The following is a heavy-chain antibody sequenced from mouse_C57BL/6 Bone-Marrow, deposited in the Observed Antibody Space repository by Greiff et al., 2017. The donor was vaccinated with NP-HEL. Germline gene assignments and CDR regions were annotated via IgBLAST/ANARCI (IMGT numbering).Heavy chain of an antibody. CDR3: SREGIFTDY. Sequence: VKLQQPGAELVKPGASVKMSCKASGYTFTSYWITWVKQRPGQGLEWIGDIYPGSGSTNSNEKFKSKATLTVDKSSSPADMQLSSLTSDDSSVYYGSREGIFTDYGGQGTSVTVSS. V-gene: IGHV1-55*01. CDR2: IYPGSGST. J-gene: IGHJ4*01. CDR1: GYTFTSYW.